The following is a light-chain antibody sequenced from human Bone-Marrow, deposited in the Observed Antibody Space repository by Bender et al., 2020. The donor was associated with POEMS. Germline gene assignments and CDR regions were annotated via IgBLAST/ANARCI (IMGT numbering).Light chain of an antibody. CDR1: SSNIGNYP. V-gene: IGLV1-36*01. CDR3: CSYAGSHRLV. J-gene: IGLJ2*01. CDR2: YDD. Sequence: QSVLTQPPSVSEAPRQRVTISCTGSSSNIGNYPVNWYQQLPGKAPTLLIYYDDILSSGVPNRFPGSKSGNTASLTISGLQAEDEADYHCCSYAGSHRLVVGGGTKVTVL.